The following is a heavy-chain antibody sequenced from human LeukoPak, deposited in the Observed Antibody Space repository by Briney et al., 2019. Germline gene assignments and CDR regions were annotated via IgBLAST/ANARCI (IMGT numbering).Heavy chain of an antibody. CDR3: ARVLHKRMYDSTTYYAY. CDR1: GFPFSSYS. V-gene: IGHV3-48*01. Sequence: GGSLRLPCAPSGFPFSSYSMNYARDAPGKGREGVSYLTSSNSTIHYAPPEKSRYTISRDNAKSSLYLQMNSLRAEDTAVYYCARVLHKRMYDSTTYYAYWGQGILVTVSS. D-gene: IGHD3-22*01. CDR2: LTSSNSTI. J-gene: IGHJ4*02.